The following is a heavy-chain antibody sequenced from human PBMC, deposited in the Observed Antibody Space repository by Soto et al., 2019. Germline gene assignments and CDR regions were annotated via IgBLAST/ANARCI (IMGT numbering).Heavy chain of an antibody. CDR1: GFIFSSYA. Sequence: GGSLRLSCAASGFIFSSYALSWVRQAPGKGLEWVSGISGNGGSTYYADSVKGRFTISRDNSKNTPSLQMNSLRAEDTAVYYCAKDSNYYDSSGYYEAFDIWGQGTMVTVSS. CDR3: AKDSNYYDSSGYYEAFDI. J-gene: IGHJ3*02. CDR2: ISGNGGST. D-gene: IGHD3-22*01. V-gene: IGHV3-23*01.